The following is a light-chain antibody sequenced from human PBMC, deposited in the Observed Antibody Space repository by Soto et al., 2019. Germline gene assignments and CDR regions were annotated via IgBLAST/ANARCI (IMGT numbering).Light chain of an antibody. J-gene: IGKJ3*01. CDR2: SAS. CDR3: QHVYSMPIS. Sequence: DIQMTQSPSSLSASVVDRFNITFLASQSIGTYLNWYHQRPGQAPRLLMYSASTLQSGVPSRFRGSGSGTDFTLTISSLQPEDFATYYCQHVYSMPISFGPGTKVD. CDR1: QSIGTY. V-gene: IGKV1-39*01.